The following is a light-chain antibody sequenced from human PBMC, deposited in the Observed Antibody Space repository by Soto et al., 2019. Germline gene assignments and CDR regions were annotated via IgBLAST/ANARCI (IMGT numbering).Light chain of an antibody. CDR3: QRRSNWPRT. J-gene: IGKJ1*01. Sequence: EVVLTQSPASLSLSPGDRATLSCRASQSVSSYLAWYQQKPGQAPRLVIYDASKRATGIPARFSGSGSGTGLTLTVSSPVPADFAVYPCQRRSNWPRTFGPGTKVAIK. V-gene: IGKV3-11*01. CDR2: DAS. CDR1: QSVSSY.